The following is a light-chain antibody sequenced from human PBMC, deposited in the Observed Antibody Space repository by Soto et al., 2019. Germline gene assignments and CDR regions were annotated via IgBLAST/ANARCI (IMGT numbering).Light chain of an antibody. J-gene: IGLJ1*01. CDR3: SSYTSSSTLDYV. Sequence: QSALTQPASVSGSPGQSITISCTGTSSDVGGYNYVSWYQQHPGKAPKLMIYDVSNRPSGVSNRFSGSKSGNTASLTISGLQAEDEADYYCSSYTSSSTLDYVFGTGNKVTVL. CDR2: DVS. CDR1: SSDVGGYNY. V-gene: IGLV2-14*01.